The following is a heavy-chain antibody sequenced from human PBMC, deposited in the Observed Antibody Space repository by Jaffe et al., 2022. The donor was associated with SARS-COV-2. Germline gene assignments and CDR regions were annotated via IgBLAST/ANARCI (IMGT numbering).Heavy chain of an antibody. J-gene: IGHJ6*02. CDR1: GFTFSSYA. CDR2: ISYDGSNK. CDR3: ARKYCSGGSCYSVLGGMDV. D-gene: IGHD2-15*01. V-gene: IGHV3-30-3*01. Sequence: QVQLVESGGGVVQPGRSLRLSCAASGFTFSSYAMHWVRQAPGKGLEWVAVISYDGSNKYYADSVKGRFTISRDNSKNTLYLQMNSLRAEDTAVYYCARKYCSGGSCYSVLGGMDVWGQGTTVTVSS.